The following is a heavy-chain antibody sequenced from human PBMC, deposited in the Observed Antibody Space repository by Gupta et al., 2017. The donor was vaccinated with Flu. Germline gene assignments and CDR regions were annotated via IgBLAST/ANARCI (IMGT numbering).Heavy chain of an antibody. Sequence: SKDWMSWVRMAPGKGLEWVANINRDGSEKNYVDLAKGRFTISRDNAKDSLFLYMTSLRAEDTAVYYCARYGFSFGLYLWGQGTTVTVSS. D-gene: IGHD3-10*01. J-gene: IGHJ6*02. CDR1: SKDW. CDR3: ARYGFSFGLYL. CDR2: INRDGSEK. V-gene: IGHV3-7*03.